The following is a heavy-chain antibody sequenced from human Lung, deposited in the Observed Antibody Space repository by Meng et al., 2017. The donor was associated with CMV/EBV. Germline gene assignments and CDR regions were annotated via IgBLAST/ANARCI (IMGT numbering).Heavy chain of an antibody. V-gene: IGHV3-23*01. Sequence: SCAASGFTFSSFDMSWVRQAPGKGLEWVSTVSDTHGDTYYADSVKGRFTISRDNSKSTLYLQMNSLRADDTARYYCARLAARGYWGQGTLVTVSS. J-gene: IGHJ4*02. CDR3: ARLAARGY. D-gene: IGHD6-6*01. CDR1: GFTFSSFD. CDR2: VSDTHGDT.